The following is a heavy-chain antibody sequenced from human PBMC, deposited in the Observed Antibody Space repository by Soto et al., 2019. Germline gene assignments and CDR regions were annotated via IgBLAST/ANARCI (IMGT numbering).Heavy chain of an antibody. Sequence: SETLSLTCAVYGGSSSGYYWSWIRQPPGKGLEWIGEINHSGSTNYNPSLKSRVTISVDTSKNQFSLKLSSVTAADTAVYYCARGSRGYPYWYFDLWGRGTLVTVSS. D-gene: IGHD3-22*01. V-gene: IGHV4-34*01. CDR3: ARGSRGYPYWYFDL. CDR1: GGSSSGYY. CDR2: INHSGST. J-gene: IGHJ2*01.